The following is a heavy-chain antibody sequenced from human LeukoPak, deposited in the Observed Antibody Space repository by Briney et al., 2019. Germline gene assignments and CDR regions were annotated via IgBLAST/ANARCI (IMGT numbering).Heavy chain of an antibody. J-gene: IGHJ4*02. CDR1: GFTFSSYG. Sequence: GESLRLSCAASGFTFSSYGMHWVRQAPGKGLEWVAMIWYDGSNTYYADSVKGRFTISRDNSKNTLFLRMDSLRAEDTAVYYCARDRSTTHFDYWGQGALVTVSP. CDR2: IWYDGSNT. D-gene: IGHD5/OR15-5a*01. V-gene: IGHV3-33*01. CDR3: ARDRSTTHFDY.